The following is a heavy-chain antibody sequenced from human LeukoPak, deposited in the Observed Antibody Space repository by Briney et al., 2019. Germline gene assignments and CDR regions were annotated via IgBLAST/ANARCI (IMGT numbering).Heavy chain of an antibody. CDR3: ATNAGDGDNWFDP. CDR1: GGSISIYY. J-gene: IGHJ5*02. D-gene: IGHD4-17*01. CDR2: IYYTGST. V-gene: IGHV4-59*01. Sequence: SETLSLTCTVSGGSISIYYGSWIRQPPGKGREWIGYIYYTGSTNYTPSLQSRVAISVDTSKNPFSLNLSSVTAADTAVYYCATNAGDGDNWFDPWGQGTLVTVSS.